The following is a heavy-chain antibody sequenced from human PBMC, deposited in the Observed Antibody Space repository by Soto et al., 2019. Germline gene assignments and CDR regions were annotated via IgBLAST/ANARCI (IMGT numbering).Heavy chain of an antibody. CDR2: IYYSGST. J-gene: IGHJ3*02. CDR1: GGSISSGGYY. Sequence: SETLSLTCTVSGGSISSGGYYWSWIRQHPGKGLEWIGYIYYSGSTYYNPSLKSRVTISVDTSKNQFSLKLSSVTAADTAVYYCARVGVRAFDIWGKGTMVTVPS. CDR3: ARVGVRAFDI. D-gene: IGHD3-22*01. V-gene: IGHV4-31*03.